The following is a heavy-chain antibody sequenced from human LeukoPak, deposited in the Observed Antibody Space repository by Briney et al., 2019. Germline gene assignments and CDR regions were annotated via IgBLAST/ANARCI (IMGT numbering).Heavy chain of an antibody. D-gene: IGHD1-1*01. V-gene: IGHV3-23*01. J-gene: IGHJ4*02. CDR3: ASRLQLTTLDY. CDR1: GFTFSSYA. Sequence: GGSLRLSRAASGFTFSSYAMSWVRQAPGKGLEWVSAISGSGGSTYYADSVKGRFTISRDNSKNTLYLQMNSLRAEDTAVYYCASRLQLTTLDYWGQGTLVTVSS. CDR2: ISGSGGST.